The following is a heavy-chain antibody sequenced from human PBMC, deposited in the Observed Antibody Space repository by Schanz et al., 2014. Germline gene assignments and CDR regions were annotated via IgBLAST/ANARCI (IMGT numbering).Heavy chain of an antibody. V-gene: IGHV3-33*08. CDR3: ARDRRNADLDY. J-gene: IGHJ4*02. D-gene: IGHD1-1*01. CDR1: GFMFSSYG. CDR2: ISYDGSKK. Sequence: QVPLVESGGGVVQPGRSLRLSCAASGFMFSSYGMHWVRQAPGKGLEWVGVISYDGSKKSYADSVKGRFTISRDNAKNSLYLEMNSLRAEDTALYYCARDRRNADLDYWGQGTLVTVSS.